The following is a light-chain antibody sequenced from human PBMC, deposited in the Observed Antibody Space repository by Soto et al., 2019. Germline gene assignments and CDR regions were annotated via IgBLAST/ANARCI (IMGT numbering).Light chain of an antibody. Sequence: QSALTQPRSVSGSPGQSVTISCTGTSSDVGGYNFVPWYQQRPGKAPKLMIYDVSKRPSGVPDRFSGSKSGNTASLTISGLQAEDEADYYCCSYAGSYTWVFGGGTKLTVL. V-gene: IGLV2-11*01. J-gene: IGLJ3*02. CDR3: CSYAGSYTWV. CDR2: DVS. CDR1: SSDVGGYNF.